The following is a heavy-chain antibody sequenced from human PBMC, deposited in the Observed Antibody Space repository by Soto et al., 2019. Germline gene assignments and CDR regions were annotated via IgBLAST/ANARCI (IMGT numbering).Heavy chain of an antibody. CDR1: GFTFSTYG. Sequence: QLQLVESGGGVVQPGKSLRLSCAASGFTFSTYGMHWVRQAPGKGLEWVALISYDGGVTKYVDSVKGRFTISRDSSTNTLFLQMNSLRAEDMAVYFCAKGRLAYSRSYSVDYWGQGTLVTVSS. J-gene: IGHJ4*02. CDR2: ISYDGGVT. CDR3: AKGRLAYSRSYSVDY. V-gene: IGHV3-30*18. D-gene: IGHD1-26*01.